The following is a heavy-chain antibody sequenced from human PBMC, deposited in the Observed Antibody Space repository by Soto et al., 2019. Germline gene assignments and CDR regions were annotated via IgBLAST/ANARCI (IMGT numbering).Heavy chain of an antibody. J-gene: IGHJ3*01. CDR2: IVVGSGNT. D-gene: IGHD6-6*01. CDR1: GFTFTSSA. CDR3: AADLTSIAARPG. Sequence: ASVKVSCKASGFTFTSSAVQWVRQARGQRLEWIGWIVVGSGNTNYAQEFQERVTITRDMSTSTAYMELSSLRSEDTAVYYCAADLTSIAARPGWGQGTMVTVSS. V-gene: IGHV1-58*01.